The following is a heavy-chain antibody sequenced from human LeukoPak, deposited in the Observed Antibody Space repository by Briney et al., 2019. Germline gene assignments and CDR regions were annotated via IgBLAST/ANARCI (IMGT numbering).Heavy chain of an antibody. CDR3: AKAGGSAWYYFDY. CDR2: ITGSGGYA. D-gene: IGHD6-19*01. Sequence: GGSLRLSCAASGFTFTGYAMSWVRQAPGKGLEWVSSITGSGGYAYYADSVKGRFTISRDNSQNTLYLKVNSLRAEDTAIYYCAKAGGSAWYYFDYWGQGTLVTVSS. V-gene: IGHV3-23*01. CDR1: GFTFTGYA. J-gene: IGHJ4*02.